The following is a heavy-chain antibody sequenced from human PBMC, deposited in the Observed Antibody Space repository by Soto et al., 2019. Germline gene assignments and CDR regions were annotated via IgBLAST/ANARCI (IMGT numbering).Heavy chain of an antibody. Sequence: GGSLRLSCAASGITVSHYYMDWVRQALGKGLEWVGRSRNRSRSYSTEYAASVKGRFTILRDDSSDLVSLQMNSLKTENTAVYYCSIGKKILDYWRPGTLVTVSS. V-gene: IGHV3-72*01. J-gene: IGHJ4*02. CDR3: SIGKKILDY. CDR2: SRNRSRSYST. CDR1: GITVSHYY.